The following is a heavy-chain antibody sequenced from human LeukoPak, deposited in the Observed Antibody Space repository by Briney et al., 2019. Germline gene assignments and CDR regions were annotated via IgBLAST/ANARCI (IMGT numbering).Heavy chain of an antibody. V-gene: IGHV4-34*01. CDR2: INHSGST. J-gene: IGHJ3*02. CDR3: AGGLVVTNDAFDI. D-gene: IGHD4-23*01. CDR1: GGSFSGYY. Sequence: SETLSLTCAVYGGSFSGYYWSWIRQPPGKGLEWIGEINHSGSTNYNPSLKSRVTISVDTSKNQFSLKLSSVTAADTAVYYCAGGLVVTNDAFDIWGQGTMVTVSS.